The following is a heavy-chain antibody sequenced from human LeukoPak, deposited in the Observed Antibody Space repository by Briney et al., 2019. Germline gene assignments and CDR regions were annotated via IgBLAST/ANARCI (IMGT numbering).Heavy chain of an antibody. J-gene: IGHJ6*02. Sequence: ASVKVSCKASGYTFTSYGISWVRQAPGQGLEWMGWISTYNGNTNYAQKLQGRVTMTTDTSTSTAYMELRSLRSDDTAVYYCARDSSVTTAYYYYGMDVWGQGTTVTVSS. CDR2: ISTYNGNT. V-gene: IGHV1-18*01. D-gene: IGHD4-17*01. CDR3: ARDSSVTTAYYYYGMDV. CDR1: GYTFTSYG.